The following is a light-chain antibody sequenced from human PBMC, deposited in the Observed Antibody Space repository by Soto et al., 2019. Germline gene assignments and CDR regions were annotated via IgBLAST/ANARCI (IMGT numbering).Light chain of an antibody. CDR3: QQSYSSPPWT. V-gene: IGKV1-39*01. CDR1: QTISTF. CDR2: RAS. J-gene: IGKJ1*01. Sequence: SPSSLSASVGDRVTISCRASQTISTFLNWYQQKPGTAPRLLIYRASSVNSGVPPRFSGSGSGRDFTLTISSLRPEDIATYFCQQSYSSPPWTFGQGTKVDIK.